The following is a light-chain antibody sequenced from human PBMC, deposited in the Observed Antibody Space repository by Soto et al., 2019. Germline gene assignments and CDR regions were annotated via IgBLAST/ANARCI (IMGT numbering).Light chain of an antibody. CDR2: EVS. J-gene: IGLJ3*02. V-gene: IGLV2-14*01. Sequence: QSVLTQPASVSGSLGQSITISCTGTSSDIGGYKYVSWYQQHPGKAPKLIIFEVSNRPSGVSDRFSGSNSGNTAPLTISGLQAEDEADYYCTSYSRYRVLVFGGGTKVTV. CDR3: TSYSRYRVLV. CDR1: SSDIGGYKY.